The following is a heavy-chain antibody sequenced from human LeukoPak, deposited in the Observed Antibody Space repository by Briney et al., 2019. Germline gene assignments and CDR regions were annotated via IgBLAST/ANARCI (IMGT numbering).Heavy chain of an antibody. Sequence: ASVKVSCKVSGYTLTELSMHWVRQAPGKGLEWMGGFDPEDGETIYAQKFQGRVTMTEDTSTDTAYMELSSLRSEDTAVYYCAVVQLEPQTLRDGFDYWGQGTLVTVSS. CDR1: GYTLTELS. V-gene: IGHV1-24*01. CDR2: FDPEDGET. J-gene: IGHJ4*02. CDR3: AVVQLEPQTLRDGFDY. D-gene: IGHD1-1*01.